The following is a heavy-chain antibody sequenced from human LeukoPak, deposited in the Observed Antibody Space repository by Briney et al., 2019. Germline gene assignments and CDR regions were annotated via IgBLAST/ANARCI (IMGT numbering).Heavy chain of an antibody. CDR3: ARERGYYYDSSGQLDY. V-gene: IGHV3-21*01. Sequence: PGGSLRLSCVPSGFTFSNYAMSWVRQAPGKGLEWVSSISSSSSYIYYADSVKGRFTISRDNAKNSLYLQMNSLRAEDTAVYYCARERGYYYDSSGQLDYWGQGTLVTVSS. CDR1: GFTFSNYA. J-gene: IGHJ4*02. CDR2: ISSSSSYI. D-gene: IGHD3-22*01.